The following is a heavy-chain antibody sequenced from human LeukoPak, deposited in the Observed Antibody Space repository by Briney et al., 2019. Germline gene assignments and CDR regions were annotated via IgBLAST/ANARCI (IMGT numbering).Heavy chain of an antibody. CDR2: IYTSGST. D-gene: IGHD6-6*01. V-gene: IGHV4-61*02. CDR1: GGSISSGSYY. J-gene: IGHJ3*02. Sequence: SQTLSLTCTVSGGSISSGSYYWRWIRQPAGKGLEWIGRIYTSGSTNYNPSLKSRVTISVDTSKNQFSLKLSSVTAADTAVYYCARLNTAGRVAFDIWGQGTMVTVSS. CDR3: ARLNTAGRVAFDI.